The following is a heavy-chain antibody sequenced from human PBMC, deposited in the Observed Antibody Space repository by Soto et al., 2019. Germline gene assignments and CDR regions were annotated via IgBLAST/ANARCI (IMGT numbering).Heavy chain of an antibody. D-gene: IGHD5-18*01. V-gene: IGHV3-30*03. CDR2: ISFDGSNK. CDR1: GFTFSNYG. J-gene: IGHJ4*02. CDR3: ALFLREVDPAMIPGAY. Sequence: QVELVESGGGVVQPGGSLRLSCAASGFTFSNYGLHWVRQAPGKGLEWAAVISFDGSNKYYADSMKGRFTVSRDNSKDTLYLQMTSLRTEDTAMSYFALFLREVDPAMIPGAYWGQGNLVTVSS.